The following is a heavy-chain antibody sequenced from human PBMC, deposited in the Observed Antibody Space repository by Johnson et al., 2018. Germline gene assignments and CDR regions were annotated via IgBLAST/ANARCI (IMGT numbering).Heavy chain of an antibody. CDR2: ISYDGSNK. CDR3: AKEGARYDYVWGSYRLSDYMDV. CDR1: GFTFRSYG. D-gene: IGHD3-16*02. J-gene: IGHJ6*03. Sequence: QVQLQESGGGVVQPGRSLRLSCAASGFTFRSYGMHWVRQAPGKGPEWVAVISYDGSNKYYADSVKGRFTISRDNSKNTLYLQVNSLRAEETAVYYCAKEGARYDYVWGSYRLSDYMDVWGKGTTVTVSS. V-gene: IGHV3-30*18.